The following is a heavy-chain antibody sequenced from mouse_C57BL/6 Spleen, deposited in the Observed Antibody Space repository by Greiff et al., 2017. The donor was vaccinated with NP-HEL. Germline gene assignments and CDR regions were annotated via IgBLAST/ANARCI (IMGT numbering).Heavy chain of an antibody. V-gene: IGHV1-22*01. CDR3: ARRGYDYDDAMDY. CDR1: GYTFTDYN. Sequence: EVQLQQSGPELVKPGASVKMSCKASGYTFTDYNMHWVKQSHGKSLEWIGYINPNNGGTSYNQKFKGKATLTVNKSSSTAYMELRSLTSEASAVYYCARRGYDYDDAMDYWGQGTSVTVSS. CDR2: INPNNGGT. J-gene: IGHJ4*01. D-gene: IGHD2-4*01.